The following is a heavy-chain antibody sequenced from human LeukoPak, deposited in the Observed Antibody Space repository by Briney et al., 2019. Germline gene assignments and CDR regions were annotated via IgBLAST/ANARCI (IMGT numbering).Heavy chain of an antibody. V-gene: IGHV3-7*01. CDR1: GFTFSSYA. D-gene: IGHD6-19*01. Sequence: GGSLRLSCAASGFTFSSYAMSWVRQAPGKGLEWVANIKYDGSEKNYVDSVKGRFTISRDNAKNSLYLQMNSLRAEDTAVYYCSSELSGWGAYFDYWGQGTLVTVSS. J-gene: IGHJ4*02. CDR3: SSELSGWGAYFDY. CDR2: IKYDGSEK.